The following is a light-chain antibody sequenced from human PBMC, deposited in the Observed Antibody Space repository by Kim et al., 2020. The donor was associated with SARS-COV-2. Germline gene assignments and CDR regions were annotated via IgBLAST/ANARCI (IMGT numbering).Light chain of an antibody. Sequence: ALTQSPAILSLSPGERASLSCRASQSFSAGYLAWYQQKPGQPPRLLMYAASTRATGVPDRFTGSGSGTDFSLTISRVEPEDFGVYFCHQYGGAPPYTFGQGTKLEI. CDR3: HQYGGAPPYT. CDR2: AAS. CDR1: QSFSAGY. J-gene: IGKJ2*01. V-gene: IGKV3-20*01.